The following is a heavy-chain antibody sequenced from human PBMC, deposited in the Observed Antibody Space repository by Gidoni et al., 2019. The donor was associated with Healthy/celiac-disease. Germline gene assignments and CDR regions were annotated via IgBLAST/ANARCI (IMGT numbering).Heavy chain of an antibody. Sequence: EVQLLESGGGLVQPGVSLRLSCAASGFTFISYAMSWVRQAPGKGLEWVSAISGSGGSTYYADSVKGRFTISRDNSKNTLYLQMNSLRAEDTAVYYCAKDSYERPCPIDYWGQGTLVTVSS. D-gene: IGHD3-3*01. J-gene: IGHJ4*02. V-gene: IGHV3-23*01. CDR1: GFTFISYA. CDR2: ISGSGGST. CDR3: AKDSYERPCPIDY.